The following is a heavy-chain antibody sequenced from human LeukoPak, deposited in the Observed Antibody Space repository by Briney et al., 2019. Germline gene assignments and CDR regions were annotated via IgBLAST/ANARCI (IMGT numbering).Heavy chain of an antibody. CDR1: GYTFGSYG. J-gene: IGHJ4*02. Sequence: SVKVSCKASGYTFGSYGISWVRQAPGQGLEWMGEIISIFGPANYAQKFQGRVTITADESTSTAYMELSSLRSEDSAVYYCARLVGSSGYLYWGQGTLVTVSS. CDR3: ARLVGSSGYLY. D-gene: IGHD3-22*01. V-gene: IGHV1-69*13. CDR2: IISIFGPA.